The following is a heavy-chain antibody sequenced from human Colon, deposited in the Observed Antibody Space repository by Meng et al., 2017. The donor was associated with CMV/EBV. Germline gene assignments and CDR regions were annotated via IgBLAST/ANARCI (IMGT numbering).Heavy chain of an antibody. CDR2: IYYSGNT. Sequence: SETLSLTCTVSGGSLSSSSYQWGWIRQPPGKGLEWIGSIYYSGNTYYNPSLKSRVTLSVDTSKNQFSLKLSSVTAADTAVYYCARTTRDGYCSSTSCYRRRGIFDYWGQGTLVTVSS. V-gene: IGHV4-39*07. CDR1: GGSLSSSSYQ. CDR3: ARTTRDGYCSSTSCYRRRGIFDY. D-gene: IGHD2-2*02. J-gene: IGHJ4*02.